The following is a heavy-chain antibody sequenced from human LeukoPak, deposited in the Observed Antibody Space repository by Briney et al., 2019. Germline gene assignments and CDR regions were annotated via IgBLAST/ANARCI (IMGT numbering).Heavy chain of an antibody. V-gene: IGHV1-69*05. CDR2: IIPIFGTA. D-gene: IGHD1-26*01. CDR1: GGTFSSYA. Sequence: SVKVSCKASGGTFSSYAISWVRQAPGQGLEWMGGIIPIFGTANYAQKFQGRVTITTEESTSTAYMELSSLRSEDTAVYYCAAEIADSGSYRYYFDYWGQGTLVTVSS. J-gene: IGHJ4*02. CDR3: AAEIADSGSYRYYFDY.